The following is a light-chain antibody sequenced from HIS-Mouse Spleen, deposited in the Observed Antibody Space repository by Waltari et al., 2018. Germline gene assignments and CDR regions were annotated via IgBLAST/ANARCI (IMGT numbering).Light chain of an antibody. CDR1: QSVSSY. CDR2: DAS. J-gene: IGKJ4*01. CDR3: QQRSNWPLT. V-gene: IGKV3-11*01. Sequence: EIVFTQSPATLSLSPEESATLSCRASQSVSSYLAWYQPKPGQAPRLLIYDASNRATGIPARFSGSGSGTDFTLTISSLEPEDFAVYYCQQRSNWPLTFGGGTKVEIK.